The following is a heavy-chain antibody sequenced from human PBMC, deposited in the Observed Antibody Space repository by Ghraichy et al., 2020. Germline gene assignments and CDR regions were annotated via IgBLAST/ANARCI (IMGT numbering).Heavy chain of an antibody. CDR2: IRSSSSYI. V-gene: IGHV3-21*01. CDR1: GFIFSCYN. J-gene: IGHJ4*02. CDR3: ARGGGSWQFDY. D-gene: IGHD1-26*01. Sequence: GGSLRLSCAASGFIFSCYNMIWVRQAPGKGLEWVSSIRSSSSYIYYADSVKGRFTISRDNAENSLYLQMNSLRAEDTAVYYCARGGGSWQFDYWGQGTLVAVSS.